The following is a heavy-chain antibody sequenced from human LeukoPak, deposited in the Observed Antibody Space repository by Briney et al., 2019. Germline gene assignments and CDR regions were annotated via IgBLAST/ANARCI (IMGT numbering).Heavy chain of an antibody. J-gene: IGHJ4*02. CDR1: GFTFSRHS. V-gene: IGHV3-48*02. CDR2: ISSGSGTI. CDR3: AREAIKDY. Sequence: GGSLRLSCEVSGFTFSRHSMNWVRQAPGKGLEWVSYISSGSGTIYYADSVKGRFTIARDDAKNSLYLQMSSLRDEDTAVYYCAREAIKDYWGQGTLVTVSS.